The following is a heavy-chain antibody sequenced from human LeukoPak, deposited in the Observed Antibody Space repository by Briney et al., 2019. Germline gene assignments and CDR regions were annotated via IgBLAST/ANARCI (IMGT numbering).Heavy chain of an antibody. J-gene: IGHJ6*03. V-gene: IGHV4-4*07. CDR1: GGSISNSY. D-gene: IGHD3-10*01. CDR3: TRDQDYSASGGSRTYYFYMDV. CDR2: IDSSGTT. Sequence: SETLSLTCTVSGGSISNSYWSWIRQPAGKGLEWIGRIDSSGTTSYNPSLKSRVTMSADTSKKQLSLKLSSVTAADTAVYYCTRDQDYSASGGSRTYYFYMDVWGKGTTVTVSS.